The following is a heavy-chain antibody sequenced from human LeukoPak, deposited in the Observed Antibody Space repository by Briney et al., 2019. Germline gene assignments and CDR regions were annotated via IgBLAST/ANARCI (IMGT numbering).Heavy chain of an antibody. V-gene: IGHV4-39*02. CDR1: GGSIRSGSHY. CDR2: IYYSGST. J-gene: IGHJ4*02. CDR3: AKRDDSGGNLVDL. Sequence: TSETLSLTCTVSGGSIRSGSHYWAWLRQPPGKGLEWIGSIYYSGSTYYNPSLENRVTISIDTSKNHFSLKLSSLSAADTSVYYCAKRDDSGGNLVDLWGQGTLVTVS. D-gene: IGHD3-22*01.